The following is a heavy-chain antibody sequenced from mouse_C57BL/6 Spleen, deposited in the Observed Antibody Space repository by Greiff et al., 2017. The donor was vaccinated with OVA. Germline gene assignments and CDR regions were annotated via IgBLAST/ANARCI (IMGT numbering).Heavy chain of an antibody. Sequence: VQLQQSGAELVRPGASVTLSCKASGYTFTDYEMHWVKQTPVHGLEWIGAIDPETGGTDYNQKFKGKAILTADKSSSTAYMELLSLTSEDSAVYYCTRSRRAVTGRFDYWGQGTTLTVSS. CDR2: IDPETGGT. J-gene: IGHJ2*01. D-gene: IGHD3-3*01. V-gene: IGHV1-15*01. CDR3: TRSRRAVTGRFDY. CDR1: GYTFTDYE.